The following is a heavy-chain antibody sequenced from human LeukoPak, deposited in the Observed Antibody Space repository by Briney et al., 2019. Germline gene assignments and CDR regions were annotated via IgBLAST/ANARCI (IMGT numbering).Heavy chain of an antibody. CDR3: VRERPIVRVTPAMDFDF. J-gene: IGHJ4*02. CDR2: INPNSGET. D-gene: IGHD2-8*02. Sequence: LAASVKVSCKASGYSFTDYYLHWVRQAPGQGLEWMGWINPNSGETGYAQKFQGRVTLTRDTSISTAYMQLTRLKSDDTAVYYCVRERPIVRVTPAMDFDFWGQGALVTVSP. CDR1: GYSFTDYY. V-gene: IGHV1-2*03.